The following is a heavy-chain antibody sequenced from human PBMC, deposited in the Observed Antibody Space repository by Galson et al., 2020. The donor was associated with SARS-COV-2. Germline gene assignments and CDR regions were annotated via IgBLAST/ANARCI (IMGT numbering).Heavy chain of an antibody. CDR2: ISFDGSNK. D-gene: IGHD1-1*01. V-gene: IGHV3-30*04. CDR3: ARDMEQRPITPSDY. J-gene: IGHJ4*02. CDR1: GFRFSNYA. Sequence: GESLKISCAASGFRFSNYAMHWVRQAPGKGLEWVTIISFDGSNKHYAASVRGRFTISRDNSKNTVYLQMNSLRLEDTAVYYCARDMEQRPITPSDYWGQGTLVTVSS.